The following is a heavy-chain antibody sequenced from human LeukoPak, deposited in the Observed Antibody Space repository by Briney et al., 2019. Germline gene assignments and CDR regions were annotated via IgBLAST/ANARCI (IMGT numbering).Heavy chain of an antibody. J-gene: IGHJ4*02. CDR1: GYTFTSYY. CDR3: ARAGVAVDY. V-gene: IGHV1-46*01. CDR2: INPSGGST. Sequence: ASVTVSCKASGYTFTSYYMHWVRQAPGQGLEWMGIINPSGGSTSYAQKVQGRVPMTRDTSTSTVYMELSSLRAEDTAVYYCARAGVAVDYWGQGTLVTVSS. D-gene: IGHD6-19*01.